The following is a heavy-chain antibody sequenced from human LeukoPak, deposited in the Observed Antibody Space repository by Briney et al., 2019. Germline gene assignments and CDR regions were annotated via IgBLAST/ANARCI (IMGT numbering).Heavy chain of an antibody. D-gene: IGHD6-19*01. V-gene: IGHV1-8*01. Sequence: ASVKVSCKASGYTFVNFDITWVRQATGQGLEWMGWMNPNSGNRGYAQKFQGRVTMTSNASITTAYMELSGLRSEDSAVYFCERGQATGISVTNYWGQGTLVTVSS. CDR3: ERGQATGISVTNY. CDR1: GYTFVNFD. J-gene: IGHJ4*02. CDR2: MNPNSGNR.